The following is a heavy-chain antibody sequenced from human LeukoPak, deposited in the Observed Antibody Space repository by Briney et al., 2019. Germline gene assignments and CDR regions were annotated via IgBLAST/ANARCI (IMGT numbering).Heavy chain of an antibody. CDR2: IYYSGST. Sequence: SETLSLTCTVSGGSISSNSYYWGWGWIRQPPGKGLEWIGTIYYSGSTYYNPSLKSRVTISLDTSKNQFSLKLSSVTAADTAVYYCARRLVVAGGDNWLDPWGQGTLVTVSS. V-gene: IGHV4-39*01. CDR3: ARRLVVAGGDNWLDP. J-gene: IGHJ5*02. D-gene: IGHD6-19*01. CDR1: GGSISSNSYY.